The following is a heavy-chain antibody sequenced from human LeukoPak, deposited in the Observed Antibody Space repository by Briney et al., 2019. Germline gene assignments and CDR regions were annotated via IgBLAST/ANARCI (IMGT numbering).Heavy chain of an antibody. J-gene: IGHJ4*02. D-gene: IGHD2-2*01. Sequence: GGSLRLSCAASGFTFSSYGMHWVRQAPGKGLEWVAFIRYDGSNKYYADSVKGRFTISRDNSKNTLYLQMNSLRAEDTAAYYCAKGRGDIVVVPAATHWGQGTLVTVSS. CDR2: IRYDGSNK. CDR3: AKGRGDIVVVPAATH. V-gene: IGHV3-30*02. CDR1: GFTFSSYG.